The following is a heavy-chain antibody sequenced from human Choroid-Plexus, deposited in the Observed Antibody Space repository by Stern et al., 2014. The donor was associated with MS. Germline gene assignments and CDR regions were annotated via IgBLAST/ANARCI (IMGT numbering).Heavy chain of an antibody. Sequence: QLQLQESGPGLVKPSETLSLTCTVSGGPISSSSYYWGWIRQPPGKGLEGIGTIHYTGSTNYNPSLKSRVTLSVDMSSYQSPLKLGSVTAADTAVYYCASWVGARRRRFDYWGQGTLVTVSS. CDR3: ASWVGARRRRFDY. V-gene: IGHV4-39*01. J-gene: IGHJ4*02. CDR1: GGPISSSSYY. CDR2: IHYTGST. D-gene: IGHD1-26*01.